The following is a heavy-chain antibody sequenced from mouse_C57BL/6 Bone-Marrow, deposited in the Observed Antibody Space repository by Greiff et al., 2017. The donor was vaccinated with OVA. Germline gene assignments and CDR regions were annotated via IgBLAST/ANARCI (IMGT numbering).Heavy chain of an antibody. Sequence: VQLQQSGAELVKPGASVKMSCKASGYTFTSYWITWVKQRPGQGLEWIGDIYPGSGSTNYNEKFKSKATLTADTSSSTAYMQLSSLTSEDSAVYDCARRDYGSSYEYFDVWGTGTTVTVSS. J-gene: IGHJ1*03. CDR3: ARRDYGSSYEYFDV. D-gene: IGHD1-1*01. CDR2: IYPGSGST. CDR1: GYTFTSYW. V-gene: IGHV1-55*01.